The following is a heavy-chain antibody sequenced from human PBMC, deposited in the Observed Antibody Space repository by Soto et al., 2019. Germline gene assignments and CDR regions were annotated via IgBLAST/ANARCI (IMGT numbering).Heavy chain of an antibody. Sequence: AGGSLRLSCVASGFDFRSYEMNWVRQAPGKGLEWVSNIRANDESIYYADSVKGRVSVSGDNAKNSLFLEMNSLRVDDTAVYYCARETLRDAIDIWGQGTMVTVSS. CDR2: IRANDESI. CDR3: ARETLRDAIDI. J-gene: IGHJ3*02. V-gene: IGHV3-48*03. CDR1: GFDFRSYE.